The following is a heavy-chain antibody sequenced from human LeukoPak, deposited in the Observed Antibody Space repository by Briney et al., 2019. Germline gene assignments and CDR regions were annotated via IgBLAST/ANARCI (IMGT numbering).Heavy chain of an antibody. V-gene: IGHV1-18*01. CDR2: ISAYNGNT. CDR1: GYTFTSYG. Sequence: ASVKVSCKASGYTFTSYGISWVRQAPGQGLEWMGWISAYNGNTNYAQKLQGRVTMTTDTSTSTAYMELRSLRSDDTAVYYCARESPYGDYVGTQGGFDYWGQGTLVTVSS. J-gene: IGHJ4*02. D-gene: IGHD4-17*01. CDR3: ARESPYGDYVGTQGGFDY.